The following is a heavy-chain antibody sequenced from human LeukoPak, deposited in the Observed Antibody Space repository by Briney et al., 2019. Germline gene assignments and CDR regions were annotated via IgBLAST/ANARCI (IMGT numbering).Heavy chain of an antibody. Sequence: SSETLSFTCTVSGGSISSYYWSWIRQPPGKGLEWIGYIYYSGSTNYNPSLKSRVTISVDTSKNQFSLKLSSVTAADTAVYYCARALNYGANFDYWGQGTLVTVSS. CDR3: ARALNYGANFDY. CDR1: GGSISSYY. CDR2: IYYSGST. J-gene: IGHJ4*02. D-gene: IGHD4-17*01. V-gene: IGHV4-59*01.